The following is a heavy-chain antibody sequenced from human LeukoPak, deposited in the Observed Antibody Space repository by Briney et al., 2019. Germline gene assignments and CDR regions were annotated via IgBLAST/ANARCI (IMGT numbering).Heavy chain of an antibody. Sequence: NPSETLSLTCTVSGGSVSSSSYYWGWIRQPPGKGLEWIGSIYYSGSTYYNPSLKSRVTISVDTSKNQFSLKLSSVTAADTAVYYCARDHYYNSSGYTFGYWGQGTLVTVSS. CDR2: IYYSGST. V-gene: IGHV4-39*07. CDR3: ARDHYYNSSGYTFGY. CDR1: GGSVSSSSYY. D-gene: IGHD3-22*01. J-gene: IGHJ4*02.